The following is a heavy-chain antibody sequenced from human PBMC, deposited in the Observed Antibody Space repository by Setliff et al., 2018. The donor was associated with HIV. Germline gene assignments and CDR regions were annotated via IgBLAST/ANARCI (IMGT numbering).Heavy chain of an antibody. Sequence: GGSLRLSCTASGFTFSSYWMHWVRQAPGKGLVWVSHLISDGRDTYYADSVKGRFTISRDNARNTLDLQMNSLGADDTAVYYCARGGCSSTSCLDHWGQGTLVTVSS. CDR2: LISDGRDT. CDR3: ARGGCSSTSCLDH. D-gene: IGHD2-2*01. V-gene: IGHV3-74*01. CDR1: GFTFSSYW. J-gene: IGHJ4*02.